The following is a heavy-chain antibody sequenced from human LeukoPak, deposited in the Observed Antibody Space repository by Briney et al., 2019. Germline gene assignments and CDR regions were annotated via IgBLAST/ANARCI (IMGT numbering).Heavy chain of an antibody. CDR1: GFSFSSYS. Sequence: GGSLRLSCAASGFSFSSYSMNWVRQAPGKGLEWVSSISSTSSYIYYADSVKGRFTISRDNAKNSLYLQMNSLRAEGTAVYRCMVTHPQHYYFDYWGQGTLVTVSS. CDR3: MVTHPQHYYFDY. J-gene: IGHJ4*02. D-gene: IGHD2-21*02. CDR2: ISSTSSYI. V-gene: IGHV3-21*01.